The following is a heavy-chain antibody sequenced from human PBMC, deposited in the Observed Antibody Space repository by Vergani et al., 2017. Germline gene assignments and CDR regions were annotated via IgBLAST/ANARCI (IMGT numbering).Heavy chain of an antibody. CDR1: GGSISFYY. CDR3: ARDRNFHMDV. V-gene: IGHV4-59*01. J-gene: IGHJ6*03. D-gene: IGHD1-7*01. CDR2: VFYNGTT. Sequence: QVQLQESGPGLVKPSETQSLTCTVSGGSISFYYWSWIRQSPGRGLEWIGYVFYNGTTKYNAYLKSRVTISVDTSKNQFSLRLSSVTAADTAVYYCARDRNFHMDVWGKGTTVTVSS.